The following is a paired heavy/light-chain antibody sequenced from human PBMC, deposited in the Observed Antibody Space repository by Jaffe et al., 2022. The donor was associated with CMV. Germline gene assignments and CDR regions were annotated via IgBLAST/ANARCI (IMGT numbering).Heavy chain of an antibody. J-gene: IGHJ4*02. CDR1: GGSFSDYY. CDR2: INHSGST. Sequence: QVQLQQWGAGLLKPSETLPLTCVVHGGSFSDYYWSWIRQPPRKGLEWIGEINHSGSTTYNPSLKSRVTISVDTSKNQFSLKLSSVTAADTAVYYCARGRRRVRTGSTWHVSNYFDYWGQGAQVTVSS. V-gene: IGHV4-34*01. D-gene: IGHD6-13*01. CDR3: ARGRRRVRTGSTWHVSNYFDY.
Light chain of an antibody. Sequence: EIVLTQSPGTLSLSPGERATLSCRASQSVSSSYLGLAWYQQKPGQAPRLLIYGASSRATGIPDRFSGSGSGTDFTLTISRLEPEDFAVYYCQQYGSSPLSFGGGTKVEIK. J-gene: IGKJ4*01. V-gene: IGKV3-20*01. CDR3: QQYGSSPLS. CDR2: GAS. CDR1: QSVSSSY.